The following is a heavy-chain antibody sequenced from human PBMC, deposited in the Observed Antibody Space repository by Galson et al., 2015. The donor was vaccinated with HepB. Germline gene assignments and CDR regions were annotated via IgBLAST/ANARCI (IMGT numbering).Heavy chain of an antibody. CDR2: IKEDGSEK. J-gene: IGHJ6*02. V-gene: IGHV3-7*01. CDR3: ARDPGRPRLRFLFTVNTKDYGMDV. Sequence: QAPGKGLEWVANIKEDGSEKYYVDSVKGRFAVSRDNAENSFYLQMDSLRADDTAVYYCARDPGRPRLRFLFTVNTKDYGMDVWGQGTTVTVSS. D-gene: IGHD3-3*01.